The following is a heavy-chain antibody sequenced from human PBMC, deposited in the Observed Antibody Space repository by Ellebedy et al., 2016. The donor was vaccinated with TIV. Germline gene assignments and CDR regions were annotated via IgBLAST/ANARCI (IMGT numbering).Heavy chain of an antibody. V-gene: IGHV3-23*01. Sequence: PGGSLRLSCAASGFTFCNYAMSWVRQALGKGLEWVSGFGVSGDSPYYADSVKGRFTISRDNSKNTLYMQMSSLRAENTAIYYCARGKSGTYIHHAFDYWGQGTLVSVSS. CDR3: ARGKSGTYIHHAFDY. CDR2: FGVSGDSP. J-gene: IGHJ4*02. CDR1: GFTFCNYA. D-gene: IGHD1-14*01.